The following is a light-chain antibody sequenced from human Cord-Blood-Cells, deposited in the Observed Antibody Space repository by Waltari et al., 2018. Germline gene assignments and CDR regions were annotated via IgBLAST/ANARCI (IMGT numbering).Light chain of an antibody. CDR3: QQHSNWPLT. J-gene: IGKJ4*01. V-gene: IGKV3-11*01. Sequence: ESVLTQSPATLSFSPGERDTLSCRASQSVSSYLAWYQQKPGQAPRLLIYDASHSTTGIPARFSGSGSGTDFTLTISSLEPEDFAVYYCQQHSNWPLTFGGGTKVEIK. CDR1: QSVSSY. CDR2: DAS.